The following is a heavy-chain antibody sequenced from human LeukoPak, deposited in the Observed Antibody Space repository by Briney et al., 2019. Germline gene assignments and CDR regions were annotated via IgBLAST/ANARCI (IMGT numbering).Heavy chain of an antibody. CDR1: GFTFSSYG. Sequence: PGGSLRLSCAASGFTFSSYGMHWVRQAPGKGLEWVAVIWCDGSNKYYADSAKGRFTISRGNSKNTLYLQMNSLRAEDTAVYYCARDRAYYYYGMDVWGQGTTVTVSS. V-gene: IGHV3-33*01. CDR2: IWCDGSNK. D-gene: IGHD3-10*01. CDR3: ARDRAYYYYGMDV. J-gene: IGHJ6*02.